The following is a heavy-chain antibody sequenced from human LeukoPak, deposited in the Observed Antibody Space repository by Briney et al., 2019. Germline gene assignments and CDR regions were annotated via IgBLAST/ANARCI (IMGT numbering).Heavy chain of an antibody. CDR3: AKVGLYDYVWGSYRSLGVFDY. D-gene: IGHD3-16*02. CDR1: GFTFSSYA. V-gene: IGHV3-23*01. Sequence: GASLRLSCAASGFTFSSYAMSWVRRAPGKGLEWVSAISGSGGSTYYADSVKGRFTISRDNSKNTLYLQMNSLRAEDTAVYYCAKVGLYDYVWGSYRSLGVFDYWGQGTLVTVSS. J-gene: IGHJ4*02. CDR2: ISGSGGST.